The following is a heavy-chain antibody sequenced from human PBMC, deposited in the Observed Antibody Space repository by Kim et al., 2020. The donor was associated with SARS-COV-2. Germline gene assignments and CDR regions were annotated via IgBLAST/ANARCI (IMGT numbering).Heavy chain of an antibody. CDR1: GGSFSGYY. CDR2: INHSGST. Sequence: SETLSLTCAVYGGSFSGYYWSWIRQPPGKGLEWIGEINHSGSTNYNPSLKSRVTISVDTSKNQFSLKLSSVTAADTAVYYCASRGYSYGTGRGDYWGQGTLVTVSS. J-gene: IGHJ4*02. V-gene: IGHV4-34*01. CDR3: ASRGYSYGTGRGDY. D-gene: IGHD5-18*01.